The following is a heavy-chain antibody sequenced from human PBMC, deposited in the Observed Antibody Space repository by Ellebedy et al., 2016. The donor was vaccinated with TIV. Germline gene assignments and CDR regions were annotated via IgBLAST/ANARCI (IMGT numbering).Heavy chain of an antibody. CDR2: IKRKTDGGTS. J-gene: IGHJ4*02. Sequence: GGSLRLSXAASGFTFSHAWMSWVRQAPGKGLEWVGRIKRKTDGGTSDYAAPVKGRFTISRDDSKNMLYLQMNSLKSEDTAVYYCTTEGWPYYFEYWGQGTLVTVSS. V-gene: IGHV3-15*01. CDR1: GFTFSHAW. CDR3: TTEGWPYYFEY.